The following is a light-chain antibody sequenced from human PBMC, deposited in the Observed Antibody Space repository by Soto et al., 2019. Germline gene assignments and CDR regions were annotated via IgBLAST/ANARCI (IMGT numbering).Light chain of an antibody. CDR2: GAS. J-gene: IGKJ1*01. CDR3: QQYGSSPET. V-gene: IGKV3-20*01. Sequence: DIVITQSPAPPSVFPGEKTTLPCRTSQSVSTNLAWYQQRPGQAPRLLIYGASSRATGIPDRFSGSGSGTDFTLTISRLEPEDFAVYYCQQYGSSPETFGQGTKVDIK. CDR1: QSVSTN.